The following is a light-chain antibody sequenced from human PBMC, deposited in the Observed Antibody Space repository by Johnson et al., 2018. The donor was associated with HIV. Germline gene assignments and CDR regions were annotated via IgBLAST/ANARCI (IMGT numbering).Light chain of an antibody. CDR3: GTWDSSLSADV. Sequence: QSVLTQPPSMSAAPGQRVTISCSGSSSNIGNNYVSWYQQVPGAAPKLLIYDNNKRPSGIPDRFSGSQSGTSATLGIPGLQPGDEADYYCGTWDSSLSADVFGTGTKVTVL. CDR2: DNN. V-gene: IGLV1-51*01. CDR1: SSNIGNNY. J-gene: IGLJ1*01.